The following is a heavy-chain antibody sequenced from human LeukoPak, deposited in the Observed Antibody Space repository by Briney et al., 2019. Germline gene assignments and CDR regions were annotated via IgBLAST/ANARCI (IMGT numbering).Heavy chain of an antibody. J-gene: IGHJ4*02. CDR2: MNPNSGNT. Sequence: ASVKVSCKASGYTFTSYDINWVRQATGQGLEWMGWMNPNSGNTGYAQKFQGRVTMTRNTSISTAYMELSSLRSEDTAVYYCARVPTYYYGSGSYLVDYWGQGTLVTVSS. D-gene: IGHD3-10*01. CDR1: GYTFTSYD. CDR3: ARVPTYYYGSGSYLVDY. V-gene: IGHV1-8*01.